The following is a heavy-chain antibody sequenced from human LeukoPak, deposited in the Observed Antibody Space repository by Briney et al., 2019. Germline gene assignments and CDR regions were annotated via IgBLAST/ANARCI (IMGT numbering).Heavy chain of an antibody. Sequence: APVKVSCQASGDSYTGDYLHWVRQAPGQGPEWVGCIHRRSGGTTYSQKFRGRVAMTIDTSMSRAYMDLSRLTSDDTAMHYCSTAPIPEYYFDSWGQGTLVTVSS. CDR1: GDSYTGDY. V-gene: IGHV1-2*02. CDR3: STAPIPEYYFDS. CDR2: IHRRSGGT. J-gene: IGHJ4*02. D-gene: IGHD2-21*01.